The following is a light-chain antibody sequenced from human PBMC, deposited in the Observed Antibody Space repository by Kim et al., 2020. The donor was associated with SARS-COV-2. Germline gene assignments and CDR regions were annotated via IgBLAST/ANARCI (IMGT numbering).Light chain of an antibody. Sequence: AASVGDRVTITCRASQGIASYVAWYQQKPGKAPNLLIYAASTLQSGVPSRFSGSGSGTDFTLTISSLQPEDFATYYCQQLNTYPTFGQGTKVDIK. CDR3: QQLNTYPT. CDR2: AAS. CDR1: QGIASY. V-gene: IGKV1-9*01. J-gene: IGKJ1*01.